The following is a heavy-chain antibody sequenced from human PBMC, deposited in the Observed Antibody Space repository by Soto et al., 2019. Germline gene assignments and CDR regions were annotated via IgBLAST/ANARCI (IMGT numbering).Heavy chain of an antibody. CDR1: GFTFSSYA. CDR2: ISYDGSNK. J-gene: IGHJ4*02. V-gene: IGHV3-30-3*01. CDR3: AREYRYGSGPGY. Sequence: GGSLRLSCAASGFTFSSYAMHWVRQAPGKGLEWVAVISYDGSNKYYADSVKGRFTISRDNSKNTLYLQMNSLRAEDAAVYYCAREYRYGSGPGYWGQGTLVTVSS. D-gene: IGHD5-18*01.